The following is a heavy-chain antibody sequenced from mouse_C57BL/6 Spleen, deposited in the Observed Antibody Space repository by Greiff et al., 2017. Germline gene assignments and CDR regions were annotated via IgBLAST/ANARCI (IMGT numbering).Heavy chain of an antibody. CDR1: GFTFSSYA. CDR2: ISSGGDYI. D-gene: IGHD2-4*01. V-gene: IGHV5-9-1*02. J-gene: IGHJ3*01. Sequence: EVKLMESGAGLVKPGGSLKLSCAASGFTFSSYAMSWVRQTPEKRLAWVAYISSGGDYIYYADTVKGRFTIARDNAMNTLYLQMSSLTSEDTAMYYCTRDNEYDGFAYWGQGTLVTVSA. CDR3: TRDNEYDGFAY.